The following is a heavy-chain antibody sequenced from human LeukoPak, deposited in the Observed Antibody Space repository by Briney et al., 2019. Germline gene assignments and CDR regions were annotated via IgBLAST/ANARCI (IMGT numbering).Heavy chain of an antibody. J-gene: IGHJ6*02. CDR2: INPSGGST. D-gene: IGHD2-2*01. V-gene: IGHV1-46*01. CDR1: GYTFTSYY. Sequence: ASVKVSCKASGYTFTSYYMHWVRQAPGQGLEWMGIINPSGGSTSYAQKFQGRVTMTRDTSTSTVYMEPSSLRSEDTAVYYCARGTSDPYYYYYYGMDVWGQGTTVTVSS. CDR3: ARGTSDPYYYYYYGMDV.